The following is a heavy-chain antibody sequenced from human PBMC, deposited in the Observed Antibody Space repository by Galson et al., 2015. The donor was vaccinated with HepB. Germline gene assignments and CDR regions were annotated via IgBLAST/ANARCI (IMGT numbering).Heavy chain of an antibody. CDR3: ARDSGFDY. J-gene: IGHJ4*02. CDR2: ISSSGGTI. CDR1: GFTFSTYR. V-gene: IGHV3-48*01. Sequence: SLRLSCAASGFTFSTYRMNWVRQAPGKGLEWVSYISSSGGTIYYADSVKGRFTISRDNAKNSLYLQMNSLRAEDTAVYYCARDSGFDYWGQGTLVTVSS. D-gene: IGHD2-8*02.